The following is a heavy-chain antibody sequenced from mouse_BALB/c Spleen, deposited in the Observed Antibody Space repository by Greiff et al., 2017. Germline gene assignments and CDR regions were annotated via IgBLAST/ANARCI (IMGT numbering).Heavy chain of an antibody. CDR1: GYSITSDYA. V-gene: IGHV3-2*02. J-gene: IGHJ2*01. Sequence: EVQLVESGPGLVKPSQSLSLTCTVTGYSITSDYAWNWIRQFPGNKLEWMGYISYSGSTSYNPSLKSRISITRDTSKNQFFLQLNSVTTEDTATYYCARSSRYSYYFDYWGQGTTLTVSS. CDR3: ARSSRYSYYFDY. D-gene: IGHD2-12*01. CDR2: ISYSGST.